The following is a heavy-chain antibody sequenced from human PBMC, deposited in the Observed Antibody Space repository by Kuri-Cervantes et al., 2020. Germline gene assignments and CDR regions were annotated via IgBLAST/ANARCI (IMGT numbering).Heavy chain of an antibody. CDR2: ISWNSGSI. V-gene: IGHV3-9*01. CDR3: AREGTIAAAPTFDY. D-gene: IGHD6-13*01. Sequence: GGSLRLSCAASGFTFDDYAMHWVRQAPGKGLEWVSGISWNSGSIGYADSVKGRFTISRDNSKNTLYLQMNSLRAEDTAVYYCAREGTIAAAPTFDYWGQGTLVTVSS. CDR1: GFTFDDYA. J-gene: IGHJ4*02.